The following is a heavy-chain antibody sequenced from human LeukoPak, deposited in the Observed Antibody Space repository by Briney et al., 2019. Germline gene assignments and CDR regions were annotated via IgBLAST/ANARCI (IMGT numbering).Heavy chain of an antibody. D-gene: IGHD4-11*01. Sequence: GGSLRLSCAASGFTFSDFWMGWVRQAPGKGLEWVANINQGGSERYYVDSVKGRFTISRDNAKKSLFLQMNSLRAEDTAVYYCTKGRSNHYWGQGTLVTVST. V-gene: IGHV3-7*01. J-gene: IGHJ4*02. CDR1: GFTFSDFW. CDR2: INQGGSER. CDR3: TKGRSNHY.